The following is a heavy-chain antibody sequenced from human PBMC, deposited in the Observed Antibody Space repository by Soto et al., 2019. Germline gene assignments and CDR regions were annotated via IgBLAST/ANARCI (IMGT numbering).Heavy chain of an antibody. CDR2: IYYSGST. J-gene: IGHJ4*02. D-gene: IGHD6-6*01. CDR1: GGSVSSGSYY. CDR3: ARLVRGVDYFDY. V-gene: IGHV4-61*01. Sequence: PSETLSLTCTVSGGSVSSGSYYWSWNRQPPGKGLEWIGYIYYSGSTNYNPSLKSRVTISVDTSKNQFSLKLSSVTAADTAVYYCARLVRGVDYFDYWGQGTLVTVSS.